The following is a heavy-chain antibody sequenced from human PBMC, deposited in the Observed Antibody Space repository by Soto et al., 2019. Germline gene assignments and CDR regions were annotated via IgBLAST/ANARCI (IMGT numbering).Heavy chain of an antibody. CDR1: GGTFSSYA. CDR2: IIPIFGTA. D-gene: IGHD3-22*01. J-gene: IGHJ4*02. V-gene: IGHV1-69*12. CDR3: ALGAYDSSGYYYRTSPYYFDY. Sequence: QVQLVQSGAEVKKPGSSVKVSCKASGGTFSSYAISWVRQAPGQGLEWMGGIIPIFGTANYAQKFQGRVTITADESTSTAYMELSSLRSEDTAVYYCALGAYDSSGYYYRTSPYYFDYWGQGTLVTVSS.